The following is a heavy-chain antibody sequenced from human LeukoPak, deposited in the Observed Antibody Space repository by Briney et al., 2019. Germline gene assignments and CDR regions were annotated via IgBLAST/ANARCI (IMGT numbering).Heavy chain of an antibody. J-gene: IGHJ5*02. CDR2: ISAYNGNT. V-gene: IGHV1-18*01. CDR1: GYTFTSYG. Sequence: ASVKVSCKASGYTFTSYGISWVRQAPGQGLGWRGWISAYNGNTNYAQKLQGRVTMTRDTSTSTVYMELSSLRSEDTAVYYCARDCSSTSTDNWFDPWGQGTLVTVSS. CDR3: ARDCSSTSTDNWFDP. D-gene: IGHD2-2*01.